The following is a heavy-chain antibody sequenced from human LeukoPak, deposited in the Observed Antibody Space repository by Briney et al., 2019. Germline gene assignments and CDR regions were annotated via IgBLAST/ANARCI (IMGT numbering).Heavy chain of an antibody. CDR1: GYTFTGYY. V-gene: IGHV1-2*02. CDR2: INPNTGGT. D-gene: IGHD3-10*01. J-gene: IGHJ5*02. CDR3: AREKDIRGVNWFDP. Sequence: ASVKVSCKASGYTFTGYYIHWVRQAPGQGLEWMGWINPNTGGTKYAQNFQGRVTVTRDTSISPAYMELNRLRSDDTAVYYCAREKDIRGVNWFDPWGQGTLVTVSS.